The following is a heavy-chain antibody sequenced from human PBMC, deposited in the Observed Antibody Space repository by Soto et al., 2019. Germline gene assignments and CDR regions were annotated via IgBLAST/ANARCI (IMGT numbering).Heavy chain of an antibody. J-gene: IGHJ4*02. CDR1: GFTFSSYG. V-gene: IGHV3-33*01. D-gene: IGHD6-13*01. Sequence: QVQLVESGGGVVQPGRSLRLSCAASGFTFSSYGMHWVRQAPGKGLEWVAVIWYDGSNKYYADSVKGRFTISRDNSKNTLYLQMNSLRAEDTAVYYCASPGWIAAAGNFDYWGQGTLVTVSS. CDR2: IWYDGSNK. CDR3: ASPGWIAAAGNFDY.